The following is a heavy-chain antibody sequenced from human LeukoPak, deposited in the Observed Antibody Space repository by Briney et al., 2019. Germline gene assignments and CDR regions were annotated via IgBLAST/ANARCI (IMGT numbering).Heavy chain of an antibody. D-gene: IGHD6-13*01. J-gene: IGHJ4*02. CDR1: GYTFTGYY. V-gene: IGHV1-2*02. CDR3: ARDRHDIGGRAGTGLDQ. Sequence: ASVKVSCKASGYTFTGYYMHWVRQAPGQGLEWMGWINPNSGDTYYAEKFQGRVTMTSDTYIYTAYMELSSLKSGDTAIYYCARDRHDIGGRAGTGLDQWGQGTLVTVSS. CDR2: INPNSGDT.